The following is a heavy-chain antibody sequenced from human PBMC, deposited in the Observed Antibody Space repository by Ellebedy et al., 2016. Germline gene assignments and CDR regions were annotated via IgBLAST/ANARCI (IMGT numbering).Heavy chain of an antibody. CDR1: GFTFSSYS. CDR3: ARDWADIAVAGSHYYYGMDV. V-gene: IGHV3-7*01. CDR2: IKQDGSEK. J-gene: IGHJ6*02. Sequence: GESLKISCAASGFTFSSYSMNWVRQAPGQGLAWVANIKQDGSEKYYVDSVKGRFTISRDNAKNTLYLQMNSLRAEDTAVYYCARDWADIAVAGSHYYYGMDVWGQGTTVTVSS. D-gene: IGHD6-19*01.